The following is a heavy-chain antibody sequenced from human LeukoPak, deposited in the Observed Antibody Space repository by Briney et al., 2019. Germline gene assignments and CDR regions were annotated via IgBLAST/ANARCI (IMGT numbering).Heavy chain of an antibody. CDR1: GFTVSSNY. D-gene: IGHD3-10*01. CDR3: ATLRFGSGSYYADY. CDR2: ISYDGSNK. Sequence: GGSLRLSCAASGFTVSSNYMSWVRQAPGKGLEWVAIISYDGSNKYYADSVKGRFTISRDNSKSTLYLQMNSLRTEDTAVYFCATLRFGSGSYYADYWGQGTLVTVSS. V-gene: IGHV3-30*03. J-gene: IGHJ4*02.